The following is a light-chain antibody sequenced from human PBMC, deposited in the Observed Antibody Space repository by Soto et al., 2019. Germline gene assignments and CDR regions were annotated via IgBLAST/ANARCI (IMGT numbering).Light chain of an antibody. CDR2: HNT. CDR3: AAWDDSLGAVV. CDR1: SSNIGNNN. Sequence: SVLTQPPSASATPGQRVTISCSGSSSNIGNNNAYWYQHVPGTAPKLIIHHNTLRPSWVPDRFSGSKSGTSASLAISGLQSDYDSDYYCAAWDDSLGAVVFGGGTKLTVL. V-gene: IGLV1-47*02. J-gene: IGLJ2*01.